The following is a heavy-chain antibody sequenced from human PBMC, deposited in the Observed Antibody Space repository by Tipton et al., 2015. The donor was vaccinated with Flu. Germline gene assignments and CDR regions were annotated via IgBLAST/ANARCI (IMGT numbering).Heavy chain of an antibody. J-gene: IGHJ5*02. D-gene: IGHD4-11*01. CDR2: VHQAGST. V-gene: IGHV4-38-2*02. Sequence: LRLSCTVSGDSMRSDYFWAWIRQPPGKGLEWIGNVHQAGSTYYNPSLRSRVSISLDRPKNHFSLRLTSVTAADTAVYYCARRDYSNYVSEPKNWFDPWGQGTLVTVSS. CDR3: ARRDYSNYVSEPKNWFDP. CDR1: GDSMRSDYF.